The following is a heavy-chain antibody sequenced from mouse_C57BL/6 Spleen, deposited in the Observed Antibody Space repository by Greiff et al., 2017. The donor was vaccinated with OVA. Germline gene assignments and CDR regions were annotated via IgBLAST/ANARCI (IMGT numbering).Heavy chain of an antibody. Sequence: EVQGVESGGGLVKPGGSLKLSCAASGFTFSDYGMHWVRQAPEKGLEWVAYISSGSSTIYYADTVKGRFTISRDNAKNTLFLQMTSLRSEDTAMYYCARGPDDYGSSPWFDYWGQGTTLTVSS. CDR1: GFTFSDYG. J-gene: IGHJ2*01. CDR2: ISSGSSTI. V-gene: IGHV5-17*01. D-gene: IGHD1-1*01. CDR3: ARGPDDYGSSPWFDY.